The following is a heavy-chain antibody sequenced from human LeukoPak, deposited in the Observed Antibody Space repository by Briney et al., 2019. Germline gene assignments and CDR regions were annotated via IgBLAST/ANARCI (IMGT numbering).Heavy chain of an antibody. CDR3: ARSVDIDY. V-gene: IGHV3-30-3*01. CDR2: ISYDGSNK. Sequence: EGSLRLSCAASGFTFSSYAMHWVRQAPGKGLEWVAVISYDGSNKYYADSVKGRFTISRDNAKNSLYLQMNSLRAEDTAVYYCARSVDIDYWGQGTLVTVSS. J-gene: IGHJ4*01. D-gene: IGHD5-12*01. CDR1: GFTFSSYA.